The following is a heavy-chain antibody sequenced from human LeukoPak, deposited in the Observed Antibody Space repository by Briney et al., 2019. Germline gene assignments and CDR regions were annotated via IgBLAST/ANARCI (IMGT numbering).Heavy chain of an antibody. Sequence: GGSLRLSCAASGFTFSGCAMTWVRQAPGKGLEWVSTIGVSGGSTFYADSVKGRFTNSRDNSKNTLYLQMNSLRVEDTAVYYCAKGYYDSTGYPLRPSFDYWGQGTLVTVSS. CDR1: GFTFSGCA. CDR2: IGVSGGST. CDR3: AKGYYDSTGYPLRPSFDY. V-gene: IGHV3-23*01. J-gene: IGHJ4*02. D-gene: IGHD3-22*01.